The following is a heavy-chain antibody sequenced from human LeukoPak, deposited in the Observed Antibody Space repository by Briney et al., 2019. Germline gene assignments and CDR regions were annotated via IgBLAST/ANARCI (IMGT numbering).Heavy chain of an antibody. Sequence: GGSLRLSCGASGFTFSNYAMSWVRQAPGKGLEWVSGISDSGSTAFYADSVKGRFTSFRDNPKSTLYLQMNSLRAEDTAVYYCAKDIQTWPRFPDYWGQGTLVTVSS. CDR3: AKDIQTWPRFPDY. CDR1: GFTFSNYA. J-gene: IGHJ4*02. D-gene: IGHD5-12*01. V-gene: IGHV3-23*01. CDR2: ISDSGSTA.